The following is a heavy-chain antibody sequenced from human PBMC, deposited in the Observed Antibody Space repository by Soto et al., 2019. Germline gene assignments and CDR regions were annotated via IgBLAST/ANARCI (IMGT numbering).Heavy chain of an antibody. D-gene: IGHD3-3*01. CDR1: GYSFTSYW. CDR3: ARHPLWSGYYAAYGMDF. V-gene: IGHV5-51*01. Sequence: GESLKISCKGSGYSFTSYWIGWVRQMPGKGLEWMGIIYPGDSDTRYSPSFQGQVTISADKSISTAYLQWSGLKASDTAMYYCARHPLWSGYYAAYGMDFWGPGTTVTVSS. CDR2: IYPGDSDT. J-gene: IGHJ6*01.